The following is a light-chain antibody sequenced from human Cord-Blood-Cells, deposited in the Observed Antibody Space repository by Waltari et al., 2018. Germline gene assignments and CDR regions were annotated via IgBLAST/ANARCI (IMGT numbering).Light chain of an antibody. V-gene: IGKV4-1*01. CDR1: PSVLYSSNNKNY. CDR2: WAS. Sequence: DIVMTQSPDSLAVSLGERAHINCKYSPSVLYSSNNKNYLAWYQQKPGQPPKLLIYWASTRESGVPDRFSGSGSGTDFTLTISSLQAEDVAVYYCQQYYSTPLTFGGGTKVEIK. CDR3: QQYYSTPLT. J-gene: IGKJ4*01.